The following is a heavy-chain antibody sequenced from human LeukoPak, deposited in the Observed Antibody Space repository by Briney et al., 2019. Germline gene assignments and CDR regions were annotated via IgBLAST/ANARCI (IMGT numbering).Heavy chain of an antibody. D-gene: IGHD3-9*01. CDR3: ARDEGYDILTGYYGTTDY. CDR1: GGTFSSYA. CDR2: ISAYNGNT. Sequence: ASVKVSCKASGGTFSSYAISWVRQAPGQGLEWMGWISAYNGNTNYAQKLQGRVTMTTDTSTSTAYMELRSLRSDDTAVYYCARDEGYDILTGYYGTTDYWGQGTLVTVSS. J-gene: IGHJ4*02. V-gene: IGHV1-18*01.